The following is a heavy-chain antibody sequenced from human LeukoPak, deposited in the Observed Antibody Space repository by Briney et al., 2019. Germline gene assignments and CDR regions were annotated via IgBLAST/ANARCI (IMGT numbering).Heavy chain of an antibody. CDR3: ARDTGPRDFYYYMDV. Sequence: SETLSLTCTVSGGSISSYYWSWIRQPAGKGLEWIGRIYTSGSTNYNPSLKSRVTMSVDTSKNQFSLKLSSVTAADTAVYYCARDTGPRDFYYYMDVWGKGTTVTVSS. CDR1: GGSISSYY. CDR2: IYTSGST. D-gene: IGHD3-3*01. V-gene: IGHV4-4*07. J-gene: IGHJ6*03.